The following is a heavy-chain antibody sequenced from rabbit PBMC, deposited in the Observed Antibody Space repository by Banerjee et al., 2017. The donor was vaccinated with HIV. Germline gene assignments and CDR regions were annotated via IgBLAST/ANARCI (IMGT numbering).Heavy chain of an antibody. CDR1: GLDFNSNHW. D-gene: IGHD2-1*01. V-gene: IGHV1S45*01. J-gene: IGHJ4*01. CDR2: IYTGSSGTT. CDR3: ARENYDEYGDSLYYFDL. Sequence: EESGGDLVQPERSLTLTCKVSGLDFNSNHWICWVRQAPGKGPEWIACIYTGSSGTTYYANWAKGRFTISKTSSTTVTLQMTSLTAADTATYFCARENYDEYGDSLYYFDLWGQGTLVTVS.